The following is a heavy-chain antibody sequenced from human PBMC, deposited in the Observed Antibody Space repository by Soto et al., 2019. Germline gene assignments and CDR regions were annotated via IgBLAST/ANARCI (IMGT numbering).Heavy chain of an antibody. V-gene: IGHV6-1*01. CDR1: GDSVSSYSAA. J-gene: IGHJ6*02. D-gene: IGHD6-19*01. Sequence: QTLALTCAIYGDSVSSYSAAWNWIRQSTCRGLEWLGRTYYRSKWYNDYAVSVKSRITINPDTSKNQFSLQLNSVTPEDTAVYYCARDYVAVSDYVYYYGMDVWGQGTTVPVSS. CDR2: TYYRSKWYN. CDR3: ARDYVAVSDYVYYYGMDV.